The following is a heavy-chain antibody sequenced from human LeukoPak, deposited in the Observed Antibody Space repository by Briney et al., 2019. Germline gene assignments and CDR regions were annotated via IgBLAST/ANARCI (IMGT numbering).Heavy chain of an antibody. Sequence: PSETLSLTCTVSGGSISSGGHYWSWIRQHPGKGLEWIGYIYYSGYTYYNPSLKSRVSISVDTSQNQFSLRLSSVTAADTAVYYCARYESNDYFCLGSWGQGALVTVSS. CDR3: ARYESNDYFCLGS. CDR1: GGSISSGGHY. CDR2: IYYSGYT. D-gene: IGHD3-22*01. V-gene: IGHV4-31*03. J-gene: IGHJ4*02.